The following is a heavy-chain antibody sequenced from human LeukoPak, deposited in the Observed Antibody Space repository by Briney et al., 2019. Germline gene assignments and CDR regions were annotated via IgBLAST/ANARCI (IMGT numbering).Heavy chain of an antibody. CDR1: GFTFSSYG. D-gene: IGHD6-13*01. CDR3: AKDRGIAAAGVNWFDP. J-gene: IGHJ5*02. CDR2: IWYDGSNK. Sequence: PGGSLRPSCAASGFTFSSYGMHWVRQAPGKGLEWVAVIWYDGSNKYYADSVKGRFTISRDNSKNTLYLQMNSLRAEDTAVYYCAKDRGIAAAGVNWFDPWGQGTLVTVSS. V-gene: IGHV3-30*02.